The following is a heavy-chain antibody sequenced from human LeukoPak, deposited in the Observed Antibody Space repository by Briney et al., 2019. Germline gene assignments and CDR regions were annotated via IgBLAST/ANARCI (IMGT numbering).Heavy chain of an antibody. V-gene: IGHV3-23*01. CDR2: ISGSGGYT. CDR1: GFTFSTYA. D-gene: IGHD6-19*01. Sequence: GGSLRLSCAASGFTFSTYAMTWVRQAPGKGLESVSAISGSGGYTYYADSVKGRFTISRDNSKNTLYLQMNSLRAEDTAIYYCAKVEGKNPTGGRWLDWGQGTLVTVSS. J-gene: IGHJ4*02. CDR3: AKVEGKNPTGGRWLD.